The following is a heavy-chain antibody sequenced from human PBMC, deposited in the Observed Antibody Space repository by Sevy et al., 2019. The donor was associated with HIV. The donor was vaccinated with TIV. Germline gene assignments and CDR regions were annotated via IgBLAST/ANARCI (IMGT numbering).Heavy chain of an antibody. Sequence: VGSLRLSCAASGFTFSDYWMTWVRQSPGKGLEWVANINRDGSGKYYVDSVKGRFTISRDNPKKSLYLQMTSLRAEDTAVYYGAREEDDYVWGTSRDLTFFDYWGQGTLVTVSS. CDR1: GFTFSDYW. CDR3: AREEDDYVWGTSRDLTFFDY. J-gene: IGHJ4*02. D-gene: IGHD3-16*02. CDR2: INRDGSGK. V-gene: IGHV3-7*01.